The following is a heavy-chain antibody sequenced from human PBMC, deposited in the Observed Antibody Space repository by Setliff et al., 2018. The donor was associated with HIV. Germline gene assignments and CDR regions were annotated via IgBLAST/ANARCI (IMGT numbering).Heavy chain of an antibody. D-gene: IGHD5-18*01. CDR1: GHSFTTYF. Sequence: ASVKVSCKASGHSFTTYFLHWVRQAPGQGLEWMGMINPSGGETSYAQRFQGRVTMTRDTSTSTVFMDLSSLSFDDTAVYCCAGYGSPTYYFDYWGQGTPVTFSS. J-gene: IGHJ4*02. CDR3: AGYGSPTYYFDY. V-gene: IGHV1-46*01. CDR2: INPSGGET.